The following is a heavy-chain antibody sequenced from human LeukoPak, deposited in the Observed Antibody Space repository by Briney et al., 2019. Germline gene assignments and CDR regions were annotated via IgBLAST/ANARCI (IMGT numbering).Heavy chain of an antibody. D-gene: IGHD6-13*01. CDR1: GFTFNNAW. J-gene: IGHJ4*02. Sequence: WGSLRLSCAASGFTFNNAWMSWVRQAPGKGLEWVGRIKSKTDGGTTDYAAPVKGRFTISRDDSKNTLYLQMNSLKTEDTAVYPCTGVGHISWYDYWGQGTLVTVSS. CDR2: IKSKTDGGTT. CDR3: TGVGHISWYDY. V-gene: IGHV3-15*01.